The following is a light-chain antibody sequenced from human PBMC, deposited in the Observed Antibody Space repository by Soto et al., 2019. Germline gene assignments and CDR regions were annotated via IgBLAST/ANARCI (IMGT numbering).Light chain of an antibody. V-gene: IGKV1-39*01. CDR1: QTISTY. Sequence: DTQMTQSPSSLSASVGDRVTITCRASQTISTYLNWYQQKPGKAPQLLIYAASNLQSGVPSRFSGSGSGTAFTLTISSLQREDFATYYCEQYYSTPPEISFGQGTRLELK. CDR3: EQYYSTPPEIS. CDR2: AAS. J-gene: IGKJ5*01.